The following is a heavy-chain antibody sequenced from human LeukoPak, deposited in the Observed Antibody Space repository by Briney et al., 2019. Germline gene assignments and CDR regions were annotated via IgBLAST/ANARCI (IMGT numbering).Heavy chain of an antibody. D-gene: IGHD1-1*01. V-gene: IGHV3-21*01. J-gene: IGHJ4*02. CDR3: ARALTTLTYEGY. CDR1: GFTFSSYT. CDR2: ISGSNSYI. Sequence: GGSLRLSCAASGFTFSSYTMHWIRQAPGKGREWVSSISGSNSYIFYADSVKGRFTVSRDNAKDSLYLQMNSLRAEDTAVYYCARALTTLTYEGYWGQGTLVTVSS.